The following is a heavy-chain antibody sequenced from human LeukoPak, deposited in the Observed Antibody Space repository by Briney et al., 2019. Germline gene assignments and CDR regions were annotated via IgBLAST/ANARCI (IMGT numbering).Heavy chain of an antibody. Sequence: GGSLRLSCAASGFSFSSYAMSWVRQAPGKGLEWVSAISASGGSTYYADSVKGRFTISRDNSKNTLYLQMNSLRAEDTAVYYCARYCSSTSCGHYYYYYMDVWGKGTTVTVSS. CDR3: ARYCSSTSCGHYYYYYMDV. D-gene: IGHD2-2*01. CDR1: GFSFSSYA. CDR2: ISASGGST. V-gene: IGHV3-23*01. J-gene: IGHJ6*03.